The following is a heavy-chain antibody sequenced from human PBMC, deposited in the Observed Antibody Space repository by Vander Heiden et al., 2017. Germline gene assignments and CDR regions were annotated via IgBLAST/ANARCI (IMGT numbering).Heavy chain of an antibody. CDR2: ISYDGSNK. D-gene: IGHD2-15*01. Sequence: QVQLVESGGGVVQPGRSLRLSCAASGFTFSSYAMPWVPQAPGKGLEWVAVISYDGSNKYYADSVKGRFTISRDNSKNTLYLQMNSLRAEDTAVYYCARGKGGVVVVAATLFWFDPWGQGTLVTVSS. CDR1: GFTFSSYA. J-gene: IGHJ5*02. V-gene: IGHV3-30-3*01. CDR3: ARGKGGVVVVAATLFWFDP.